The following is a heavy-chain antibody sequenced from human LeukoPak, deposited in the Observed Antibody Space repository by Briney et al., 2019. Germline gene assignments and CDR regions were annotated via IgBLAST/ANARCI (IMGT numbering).Heavy chain of an antibody. D-gene: IGHD3-22*01. CDR2: IIPIFGTA. Sequence: GASVKVSCKASGATFSNSTIAWVRQAPGQGLEWMGGIIPIFGTANYAQKFQGRVTITTDESTSTAYMELSSLRSEDTAVYYCARDLGLNYYDSSGYRQMVGGRFDYWGQGTLVTVSS. CDR1: GATFSNST. V-gene: IGHV1-69*05. CDR3: ARDLGLNYYDSSGYRQMVGGRFDY. J-gene: IGHJ4*02.